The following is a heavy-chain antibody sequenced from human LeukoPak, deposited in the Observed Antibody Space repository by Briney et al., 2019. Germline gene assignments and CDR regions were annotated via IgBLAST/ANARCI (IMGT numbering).Heavy chain of an antibody. CDR3: ATEGYYDYVWGSYRGAFDI. CDR2: FDPEDGET. J-gene: IGHJ3*02. V-gene: IGHV1-24*01. Sequence: ASVKVSCKVSGYTLTELSMHWVRQAPGKGLEWMGGFDPEDGETIYAQKFQGRVTMTEDTSTDTAYMELSSLRSEDTAVYYCATEGYYDYVWGSYRGAFDIWGRGTMVTVSS. CDR1: GYTLTELS. D-gene: IGHD3-16*02.